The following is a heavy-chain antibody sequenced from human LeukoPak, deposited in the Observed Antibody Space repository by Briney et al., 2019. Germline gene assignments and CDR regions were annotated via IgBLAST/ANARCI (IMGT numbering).Heavy chain of an antibody. V-gene: IGHV3-7*01. CDR3: ARDATRGGDNDY. J-gene: IGHJ4*02. Sequence: PGGSLRLSCAVSGFTFTSYWMSWVRQAPGKGLEWVANINEDGSYKFHADSVKGRLTISRDNAKNSLYLQMNSLRADDAAVYYCARDATRGGDNDYWGQGTRVIVSS. CDR2: INEDGSYK. D-gene: IGHD2-21*02. CDR1: GFTFTSYW.